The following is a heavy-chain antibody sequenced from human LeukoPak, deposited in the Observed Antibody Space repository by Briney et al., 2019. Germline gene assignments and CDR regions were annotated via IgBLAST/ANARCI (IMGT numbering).Heavy chain of an antibody. J-gene: IGHJ2*01. D-gene: IGHD1-26*01. CDR1: GFTFSNYA. CDR2: IWNDGGSK. Sequence: AGGSLRLSCAAAGFTFSNYAMHWVRQAPGKGPEWVAVIWNDGGSKYYADSVKGRFTISRDNSKNTLYLQMNSLRAEDTAVYYCARVAEWELPGPWYFDLWGRGTLVTVSS. V-gene: IGHV3-33*01. CDR3: ARVAEWELPGPWYFDL.